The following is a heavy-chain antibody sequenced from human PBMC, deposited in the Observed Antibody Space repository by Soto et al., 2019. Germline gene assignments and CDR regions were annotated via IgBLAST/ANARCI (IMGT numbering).Heavy chain of an antibody. V-gene: IGHV4-34*01. CDR2: INHSGST. Sequence: SETLSLTCAVYGGSFSGYYWSWIRQPPGKGLEWIGEINHSGSTNYNPSLKSRVTISVDTSKNQFSLKLSSVTAADTAVYYCARGGGYYYMDVWDKGTTVTVSS. J-gene: IGHJ6*03. CDR3: ARGGGYYYMDV. CDR1: GGSFSGYY.